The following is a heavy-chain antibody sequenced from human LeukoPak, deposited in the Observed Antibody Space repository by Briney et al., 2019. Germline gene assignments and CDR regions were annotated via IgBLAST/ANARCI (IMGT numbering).Heavy chain of an antibody. Sequence: SETLSLTCIVSGGSISSYYWSWIRQPPGKGLEWIGYMYYSGSTNYNPSLKSRVTILVDTSRNQFSLKLRSVTAADTAVYYCARNGGSYSFDFWGQGTLFTASS. CDR2: MYYSGST. CDR1: GGSISSYY. D-gene: IGHD1-26*01. V-gene: IGHV4-59*01. J-gene: IGHJ4*02. CDR3: ARNGGSYSFDF.